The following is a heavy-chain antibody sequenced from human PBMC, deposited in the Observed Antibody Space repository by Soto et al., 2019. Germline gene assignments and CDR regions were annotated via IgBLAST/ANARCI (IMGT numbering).Heavy chain of an antibody. J-gene: IGHJ3*01. Sequence: DEQLLESGGGLVQPGGSLRLSCATSGFTFGNYGMNWVRQAPGKGLEWVSGISGGGGNTYYADSVKGRFTISRDPSKNTVFLEMNSLRAEDTAVYYCAKGFIVVVTVLRPDDAFDVWGQGTLVTVSS. D-gene: IGHD2-21*02. CDR1: GFTFGNYG. V-gene: IGHV3-23*01. CDR3: AKGFIVVVTVLRPDDAFDV. CDR2: ISGGGGNT.